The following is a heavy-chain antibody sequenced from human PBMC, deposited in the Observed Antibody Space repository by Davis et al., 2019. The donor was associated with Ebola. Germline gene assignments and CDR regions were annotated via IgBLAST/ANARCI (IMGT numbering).Heavy chain of an antibody. CDR1: GYSISSGYY. V-gene: IGHV4-38-2*02. Sequence: SETLSLTCTVSGYSISSGYYWGWIRQPPGKGLEWIGSIYHSGTTYYNPSLKSRVTISVDTSKTQFSLKVSSVTAADTAVYYCARQHYYYYYMDVWGKGTTVTVSS. CDR3: ARQHYYYYYMDV. J-gene: IGHJ6*03. CDR2: IYHSGTT.